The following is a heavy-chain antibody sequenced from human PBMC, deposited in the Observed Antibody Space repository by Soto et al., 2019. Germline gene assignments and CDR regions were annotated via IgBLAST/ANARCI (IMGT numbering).Heavy chain of an antibody. CDR3: ASLGNTYYYGSGSFRNWFDP. D-gene: IGHD3-10*01. J-gene: IGHJ5*02. CDR1: GFTFSSYA. CDR2: ISYDGSNK. Sequence: QVQLVESGGGVVQPGRSLRLSCAASGFTFSSYAMHWVRQAPGKGLEWVAVISYDGSNKYYAASVKGRFTISRDTSKNTLYLQMISLRPEDTAVYYCASLGNTYYYGSGSFRNWFDPWGQGTLVTVSS. V-gene: IGHV3-30-3*01.